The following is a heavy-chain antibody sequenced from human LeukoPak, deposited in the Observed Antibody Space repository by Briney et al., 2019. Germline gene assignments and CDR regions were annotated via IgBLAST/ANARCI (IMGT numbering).Heavy chain of an antibody. Sequence: SETLSLTCTVSGYSISSGYYWGWIRQPPGKGLEWIGSIYHSGSTYYNPSLKSRVTISVDTSKNQFSLKLSSVIAADTAVYYCARARMEYYYGSGSSEGNYFDYWGQGTLVTVSS. V-gene: IGHV4-38-2*02. CDR1: GYSISSGYY. CDR3: ARARMEYYYGSGSSEGNYFDY. CDR2: IYHSGST. J-gene: IGHJ4*02. D-gene: IGHD3-10*01.